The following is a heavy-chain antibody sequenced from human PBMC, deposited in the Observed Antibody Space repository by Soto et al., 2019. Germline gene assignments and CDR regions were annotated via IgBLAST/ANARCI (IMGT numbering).Heavy chain of an antibody. Sequence: EVQLVESGGGLVQPGGSLRLSCAASGFTFSNYWMSWVRQAPGKGLEWVANIKQDGTEKNYVDSGRGRFTISRDNAKNSLDLQMNSLTAEDTAVYYCASVAIWGQGTLVTVSS. J-gene: IGHJ4*02. CDR2: IKQDGTEK. CDR1: GFTFSNYW. D-gene: IGHD5-12*01. V-gene: IGHV3-7*01. CDR3: ASVAI.